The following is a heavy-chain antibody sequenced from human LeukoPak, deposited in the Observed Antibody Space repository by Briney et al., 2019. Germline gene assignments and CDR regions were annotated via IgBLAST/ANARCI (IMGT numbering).Heavy chain of an antibody. Sequence: PGGSLRLSCAASGFTFSSYWMHWVRQAPGNGLVWVSRINRDGSSTSYADSVKGRFAICRDNAKNTLYLQMNSLRAEDTAVYYCARVGVGDNGGSSFHYWGQGTLVTVSS. D-gene: IGHD4-23*01. CDR3: ARVGVGDNGGSSFHY. CDR2: INRDGSST. CDR1: GFTFSSYW. J-gene: IGHJ4*02. V-gene: IGHV3-74*01.